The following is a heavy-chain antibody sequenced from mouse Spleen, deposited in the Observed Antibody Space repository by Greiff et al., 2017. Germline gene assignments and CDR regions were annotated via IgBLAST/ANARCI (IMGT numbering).Heavy chain of an antibody. Sequence: DVHLVESGGGLVKPGGSLKLSCAASGFTFSDYYMYWVRQTPEKRLEWVATISDGGSYTYYPDSVKGRFTISRDNAKNNLYLQMSSLKSEDTAMYYCARGDYDGGGRDYYAMDYWGQGTSVTVSS. J-gene: IGHJ4*01. CDR3: ARGDYDGGGRDYYAMDY. D-gene: IGHD2-4*01. CDR2: ISDGGSYT. V-gene: IGHV5-4*02. CDR1: GFTFSDYY.